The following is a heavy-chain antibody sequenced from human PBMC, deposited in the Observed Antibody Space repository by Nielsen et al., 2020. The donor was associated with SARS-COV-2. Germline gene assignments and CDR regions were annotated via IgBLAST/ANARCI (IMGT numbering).Heavy chain of an antibody. Sequence: SETLSLTCTVSGGSISSSSYYWGWIRQPPGKGLEWIGSIYYSGSTYYNPSLKSRVTISVDTSKNQFSLKLSSVTAADTAVYYCARDEEYSSRGGGMDVWGQGTTVTVSS. CDR2: IYYSGST. D-gene: IGHD6-6*01. CDR3: ARDEEYSSRGGGMDV. CDR1: GGSISSSSYY. J-gene: IGHJ6*02. V-gene: IGHV4-39*07.